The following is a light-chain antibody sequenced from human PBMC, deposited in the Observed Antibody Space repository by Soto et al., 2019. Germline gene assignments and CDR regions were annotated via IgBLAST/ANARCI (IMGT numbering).Light chain of an antibody. Sequence: EIVMTQSPATLSVSPGERATLSCRASQSVFSNLAWYQQKPGQAPRLLIYGASTRATGIPARFSGSGSGTEFTLTISSLQSEDLAVYYCQQYNNWPPYTFGQGTKLEIK. J-gene: IGKJ2*01. CDR3: QQYNNWPPYT. V-gene: IGKV3-15*01. CDR2: GAS. CDR1: QSVFSN.